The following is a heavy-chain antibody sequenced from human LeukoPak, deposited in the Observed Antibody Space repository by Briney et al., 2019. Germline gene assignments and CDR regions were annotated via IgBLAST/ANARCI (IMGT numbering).Heavy chain of an antibody. D-gene: IGHD6-6*01. Sequence: SETLSLTCTVSGGSISGYYWSWIRQPAGKGLEWIGYIYYTGSTNYNPSLKSRVTMFVDMSKNQFSLRLSSVTAADTAVYYCARHRAYSSSSPFDYWGQGTLVTVSS. CDR1: GGSISGYY. CDR3: ARHRAYSSSSPFDY. CDR2: IYYTGST. J-gene: IGHJ4*02. V-gene: IGHV4-59*08.